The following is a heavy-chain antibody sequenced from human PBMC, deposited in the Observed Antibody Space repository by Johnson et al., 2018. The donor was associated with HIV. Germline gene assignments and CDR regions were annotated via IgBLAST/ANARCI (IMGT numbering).Heavy chain of an antibody. D-gene: IGHD1/OR15-1a*01. CDR3: ARGGLGFQNIHDPLDI. CDR2: IYSGGST. J-gene: IGHJ3*02. Sequence: VQLVESGGGLVQPGGSLRLSCAASGFTVSNYYMTWVRQSPGKGLEWVSVIYSGGSTYYADSVKGRFTISRDHAKNSLYLKMNSLRAEDTALYYCARGGLGFQNIHDPLDIWGQGTMVTVSS. V-gene: IGHV3-66*01. CDR1: GFTVSNYY.